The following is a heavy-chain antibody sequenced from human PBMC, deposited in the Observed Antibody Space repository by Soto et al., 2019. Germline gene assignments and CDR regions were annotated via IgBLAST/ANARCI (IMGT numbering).Heavy chain of an antibody. J-gene: IGHJ6*03. Sequence: VASVKVSCKASGYTFTSYYMHWVRQAPGQGLEWMGIINPSGGSTSYAQKFQGRVTMTRDTSTSTVYMELSSLRSEDTAVYYCARAGLRFLEWLLPDYYYYYMDVWGKGTTVTVSS. V-gene: IGHV1-46*03. D-gene: IGHD3-3*01. CDR3: ARAGLRFLEWLLPDYYYYYMDV. CDR1: GYTFTSYY. CDR2: INPSGGST.